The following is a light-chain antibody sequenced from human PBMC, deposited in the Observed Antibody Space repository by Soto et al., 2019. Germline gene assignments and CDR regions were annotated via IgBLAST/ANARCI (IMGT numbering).Light chain of an antibody. Sequence: QSVLTQPPSVSGAPGQRVTISCTGSGSTFGAGYDVHWYQQLPGSAPKLLISDNSNRPSGVPDRFSGSKPGTSASLAISGLQAEDEADYYCQSYDSSLSVIFGGGTKLTVL. J-gene: IGLJ2*01. V-gene: IGLV1-40*01. CDR1: GSTFGAGYD. CDR3: QSYDSSLSVI. CDR2: DNS.